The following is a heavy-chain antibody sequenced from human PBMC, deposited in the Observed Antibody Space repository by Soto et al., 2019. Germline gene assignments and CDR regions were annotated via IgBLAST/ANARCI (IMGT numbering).Heavy chain of an antibody. CDR2: INPSGGST. Sequence: GASVKVSCKASGYTFTSYYMHWVRQAPGQGLEWMGIINPSGGSTSYAQKFQGRVTMTRDTSTSTVYMELSSLRSEYTAVYYCAREWGCSGGTCSSSGDCDYWGQGTLVTVSS. D-gene: IGHD2-15*01. J-gene: IGHJ4*02. CDR3: AREWGCSGGTCSSSGDCDY. CDR1: GYTFTSYY. V-gene: IGHV1-46*03.